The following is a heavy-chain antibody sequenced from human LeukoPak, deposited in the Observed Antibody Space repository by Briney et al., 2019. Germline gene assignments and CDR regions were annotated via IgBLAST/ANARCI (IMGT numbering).Heavy chain of an antibody. CDR2: INTDGSST. CDR3: ARSYYYGSGAYAFDT. CDR1: GFTFSNYW. J-gene: IGHJ3*02. D-gene: IGHD3-10*01. V-gene: IGHV3-74*01. Sequence: GGSLRLSCAASGFTFSNYWMHWVRQAAGKGLVWVSRINTDGSSTNYADSVKGRFTISRDNAKNTLYLQMNSLRAEDRAVYYCARSYYYGSGAYAFDTWGQGTMVTVSS.